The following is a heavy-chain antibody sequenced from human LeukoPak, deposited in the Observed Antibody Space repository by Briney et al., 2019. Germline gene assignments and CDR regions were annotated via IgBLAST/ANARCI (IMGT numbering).Heavy chain of an antibody. CDR1: GFTFSSYS. CDR2: ISSSSSYI. Sequence: AGSLRLSCAASGFTFSSYSMNWVRQPQGKGLKWVSSISSSSSYIYYADSVKGRFTISRDNAKNSLYLQMNSLRAEDTAVYYCARDRSHYYYYYYYMDVWGKGTTVTVSS. CDR3: ARDRSHYYYYYYYMDV. J-gene: IGHJ6*03. V-gene: IGHV3-21*01.